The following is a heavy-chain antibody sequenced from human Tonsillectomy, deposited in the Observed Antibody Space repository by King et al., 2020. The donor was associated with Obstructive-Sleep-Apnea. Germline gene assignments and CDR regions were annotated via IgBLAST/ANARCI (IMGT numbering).Heavy chain of an antibody. CDR2: ISYDGSKK. D-gene: IGHD3-9*01. V-gene: IGHV3-30*18. CDR3: AKTRYFDWPFDY. Sequence: VQLVESGGGVVQPGRSLRLSCAASGFTFSSDGMHWVRQAPGKGLEWVAVISYDGSKKYYADSVKGRFTISRDNSKNTLYLQMNSLRAEDTAVYYCAKTRYFDWPFDYWGQGTLVTVSS. J-gene: IGHJ4*02. CDR1: GFTFSSDG.